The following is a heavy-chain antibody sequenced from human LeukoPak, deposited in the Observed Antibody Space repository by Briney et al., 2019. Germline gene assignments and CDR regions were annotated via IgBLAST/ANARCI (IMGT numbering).Heavy chain of an antibody. CDR3: ERGGAHGMDV. CDR2: ISGVYDNI. CDR1: GFTFSDYY. Sequence: GGSLRLSCAASGFTFSDYYMTWIRQAPGRGLEWVSYISGVYDNIYYGDSVKGRFTISRDNAKNSVYLQMSSLRADDTAVYYCERGGAHGMDVWGQGTTVTVSS. V-gene: IGHV3-11*01. J-gene: IGHJ6*02. D-gene: IGHD1-26*01.